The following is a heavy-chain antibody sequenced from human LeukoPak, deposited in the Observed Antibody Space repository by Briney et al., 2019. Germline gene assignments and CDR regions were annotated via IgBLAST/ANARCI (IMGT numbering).Heavy chain of an antibody. CDR1: GYTFTSYD. CDR3: ARGHYYDFWSGYYQNAFDI. D-gene: IGHD3-3*01. CDR2: MNPNSGNT. J-gene: IGHJ3*02. V-gene: IGHV1-8*03. Sequence: ASVKVSCKASGYTFTSYDINWVRQATGQGLEWMGWMNPNSGNTGYAQKFQGRVTITRNTSISTAYMELSSLRSEDTAVYYCARGHYYDFWSGYYQNAFDIWGQGTMVTVSS.